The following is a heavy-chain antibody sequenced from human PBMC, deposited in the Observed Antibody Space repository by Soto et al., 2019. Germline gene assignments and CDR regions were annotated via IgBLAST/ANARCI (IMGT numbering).Heavy chain of an antibody. V-gene: IGHV4-30-4*01. CDR1: DGSISNADYY. CDR2: IYYSGSS. Sequence: SEIMSLTCTVSDGSISNADYYCSLIHQPPGKGLEWIGYIYYSGSSFFNPSLKSRVTMSKDTSKNQFSLRLTSVTAADTAVYYCARAIVVTVGGMAVWGRGTTVTVSS. J-gene: IGHJ6*02. D-gene: IGHD5-12*01. CDR3: ARAIVVTVGGMAV.